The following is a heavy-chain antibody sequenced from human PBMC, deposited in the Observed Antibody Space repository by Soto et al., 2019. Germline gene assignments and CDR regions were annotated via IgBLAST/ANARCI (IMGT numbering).Heavy chain of an antibody. J-gene: IGHJ4*02. CDR2: ISNDGSDK. CDR1: ESTFSNSG. D-gene: IGHD5-12*01. Sequence: GGSLRLSCAASESTFSNSGMHWVRQAPGKGLKWVAVISNDGSDKYYADSVKGRFTISRENSKKTLFLQMNSLRPEDTAVYYCARAPRGFSAYDASLQIDSWGQGTLVTVSS. CDR3: ARAPRGFSAYDASLQIDS. V-gene: IGHV3-30*03.